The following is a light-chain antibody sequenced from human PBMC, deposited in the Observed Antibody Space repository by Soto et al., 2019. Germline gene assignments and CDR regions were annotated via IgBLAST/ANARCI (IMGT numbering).Light chain of an antibody. V-gene: IGKV3-20*01. CDR1: QIASSH. Sequence: EIVLTQSPATLSLSPGERATLSCRASQIASSHLAWFQQRPGQAPRLLIYDASNRATGIPDRFSGSGSGTDFTLTINSLEPEDFAVYYCQQYGSSPPTFGQGTKVDIK. CDR2: DAS. J-gene: IGKJ1*01. CDR3: QQYGSSPPT.